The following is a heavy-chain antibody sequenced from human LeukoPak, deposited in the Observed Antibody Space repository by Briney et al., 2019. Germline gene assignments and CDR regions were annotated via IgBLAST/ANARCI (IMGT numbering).Heavy chain of an antibody. CDR1: GFTFSSYG. D-gene: IGHD3-10*01. V-gene: IGHV3-30*02. CDR3: RYYGSGSYGPGSYYMDV. Sequence: GGSLRLSCAASGFTFSSYGMHWVRQAPGKGLEWVAFIRYDGSNKYYADSVKGRFTISRDNSKNTLYLQMNSLRAEDTAVYYCRYYGSGSYGPGSYYMDVWGKGTTVTISS. J-gene: IGHJ6*03. CDR2: IRYDGSNK.